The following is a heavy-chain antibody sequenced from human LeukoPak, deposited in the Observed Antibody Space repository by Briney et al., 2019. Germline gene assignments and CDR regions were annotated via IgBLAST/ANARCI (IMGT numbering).Heavy chain of an antibody. Sequence: GGSLRLSCAASGFTFSDYYMSWIRQALGKGLEWVSYISSSGSTIYYADSVKGRFTISRDNAKNSLYLQMNSLRAEDTAVYYCARTKMVRGVPDAFDIWGQGTMVTVSS. CDR2: ISSSGSTI. CDR3: ARTKMVRGVPDAFDI. D-gene: IGHD3-10*01. V-gene: IGHV3-11*04. CDR1: GFTFSDYY. J-gene: IGHJ3*02.